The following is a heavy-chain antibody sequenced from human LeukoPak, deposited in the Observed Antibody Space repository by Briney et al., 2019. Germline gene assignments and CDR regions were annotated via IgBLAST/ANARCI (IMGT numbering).Heavy chain of an antibody. V-gene: IGHV3-53*01. CDR2: IYSGGST. CDR1: GFTVSSNY. D-gene: IGHD3-22*01. Sequence: GGSLRLSCAAPGFTVSSNYMSWVRQAPGKGLEWVSVIYSGGSTYYADSVKGRFTISRDNSKNTLYLQMNSLRAEDTAVYYCARGSPYYYDSSGFDYWGQGTLVTVSS. CDR3: ARGSPYYYDSSGFDY. J-gene: IGHJ4*02.